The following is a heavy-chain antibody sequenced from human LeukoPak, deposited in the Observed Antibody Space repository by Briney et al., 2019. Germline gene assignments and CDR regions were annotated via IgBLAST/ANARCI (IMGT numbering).Heavy chain of an antibody. CDR3: ARSPSTVTTSWFDP. D-gene: IGHD4-11*01. Sequence: PGGSLRLSCAASGFTFSSYSMNWVRQAPGKGLEWVSSISSSSSYIYYADSVKGRFTISRDNPKNSLYLQMNSLRAEDTAVYYCARSPSTVTTSWFDPWGQGTLVTVSS. CDR2: ISSSSSYI. V-gene: IGHV3-21*01. J-gene: IGHJ5*02. CDR1: GFTFSSYS.